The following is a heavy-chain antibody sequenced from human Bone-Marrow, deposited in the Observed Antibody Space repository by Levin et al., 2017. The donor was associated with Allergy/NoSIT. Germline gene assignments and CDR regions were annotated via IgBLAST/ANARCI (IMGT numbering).Heavy chain of an antibody. Sequence: QTGGSLRLSCAASGFTFGNYWMSWVRQAPGKGPEWVANIKQDGSEIYYVDSVKGRFTISRDNAKNSLYLQMNSLRAEDTAVYYCVREERWGQGTLVTVSS. CDR2: IKQDGSEI. CDR3: VREER. D-gene: IGHD1-1*01. V-gene: IGHV3-7*01. CDR1: GFTFGNYW. J-gene: IGHJ4*02.